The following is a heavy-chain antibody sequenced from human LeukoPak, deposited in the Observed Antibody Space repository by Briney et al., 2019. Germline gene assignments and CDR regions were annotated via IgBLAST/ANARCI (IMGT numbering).Heavy chain of an antibody. Sequence: PGGSLRLSCAASGFTFSSYAMSWVRHAPGKGQEWVSAISSSGGGTYYADSVKGRFTISRDTSKNTLYMQMNSLKVEDTATYYCGKEGGAWGQGTKVTVSS. D-gene: IGHD3-16*01. V-gene: IGHV3-23*01. CDR3: GKEGGA. CDR1: GFTFSSYA. J-gene: IGHJ5*02. CDR2: ISSSGGGT.